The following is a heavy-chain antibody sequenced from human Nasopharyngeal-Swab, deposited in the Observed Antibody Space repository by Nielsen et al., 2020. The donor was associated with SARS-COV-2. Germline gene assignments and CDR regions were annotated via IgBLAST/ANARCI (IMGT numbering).Heavy chain of an antibody. D-gene: IGHD2-21*01. J-gene: IGHJ4*02. Sequence: GESLKISCAASGFSFRSYWMHWVRQVPGEGLVWVSRIDTDGSITNYADSVKGRFTISRDNAKNTLYLQMSSLRAEDSAVYYCARGLSVVVGRRDYFDYWGQGTLVTVSS. CDR2: IDTDGSIT. V-gene: IGHV3-74*01. CDR1: GFSFRSYW. CDR3: ARGLSVVVGRRDYFDY.